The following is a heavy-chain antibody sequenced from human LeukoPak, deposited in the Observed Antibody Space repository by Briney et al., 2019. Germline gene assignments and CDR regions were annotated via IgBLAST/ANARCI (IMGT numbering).Heavy chain of an antibody. Sequence: GGSLRLSCAASGFTFSSYGMHWVRQAPGKGLEWVAVIWYDGSNKYYADSVKGRFTISRDNSKNTLYLQMNSLRAEDTAVYYCARDSGTLDAFDIWGQGTMVTVSS. CDR1: GFTFSSYG. J-gene: IGHJ3*02. V-gene: IGHV3-33*08. CDR3: ARDSGTLDAFDI. D-gene: IGHD1-14*01. CDR2: IWYDGSNK.